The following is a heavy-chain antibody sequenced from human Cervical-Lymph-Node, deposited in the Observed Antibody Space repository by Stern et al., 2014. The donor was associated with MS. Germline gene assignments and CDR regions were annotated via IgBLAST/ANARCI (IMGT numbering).Heavy chain of an antibody. CDR1: GGPFSSSG. D-gene: IGHD4-17*01. CDR3: ATLGVTTGDFDP. Sequence: VHLVESGSEVKKPGSSVRVSCKASGGPFSSSGISWVRQAPGQGLEWIGRIIPILSITNYAQNFQGRVTITADKSTSTAYMELSSLRSEDTAVYYCATLGVTTGDFDPWGQGTLVTVSS. J-gene: IGHJ5*02. CDR2: IIPILSIT. V-gene: IGHV1-69*09.